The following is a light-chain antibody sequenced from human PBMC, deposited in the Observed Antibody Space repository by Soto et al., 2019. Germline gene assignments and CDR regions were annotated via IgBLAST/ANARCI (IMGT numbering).Light chain of an antibody. CDR2: EVS. J-gene: IGLJ3*02. Sequence: QSVLTQPPSASGSPGQSVTISCTGTSSDIGTYNYVSWYQQHPGKAPKVMIYEVSKRPSGVPDRFSGSKSGNTASLTVSELQAEDDADYYCISNAGSNNLVFGGGTKLTVL. CDR3: ISNAGSNNLV. CDR1: SSDIGTYNY. V-gene: IGLV2-8*01.